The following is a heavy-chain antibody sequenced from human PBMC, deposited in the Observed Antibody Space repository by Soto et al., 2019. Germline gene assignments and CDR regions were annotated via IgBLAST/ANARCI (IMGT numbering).Heavy chain of an antibody. D-gene: IGHD6-19*01. V-gene: IGHV4-59*01. J-gene: IGHJ4*02. CDR1: GDPISRYH. CDR3: TGDRNNRVWYKY. Sequence: SETLSLTCTVSGDPISRYHWSWIRQTPGKGLEWIGYVHNSGSTSYNPSLKSRVTISIDTSRKQFSLRLRSVTAADTAVYYCTGDRNNRVWYKYWGQGTLVPSPQ. CDR2: VHNSGST.